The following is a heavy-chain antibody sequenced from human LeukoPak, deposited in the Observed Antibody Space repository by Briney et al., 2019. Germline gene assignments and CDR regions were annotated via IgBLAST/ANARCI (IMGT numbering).Heavy chain of an antibody. J-gene: IGHJ4*02. CDR1: GFTFSSYG. Sequence: GRSLRLSCAASGFTFSSYGMHWVRQAPGKGLEWVAVISYDGSNKYYADSVKGRFTISRDNSKNTLYLQMNSLRAEDTAVYYCAKDAGSYVWGSYNDYYFDYWGQGTLVTVSS. CDR3: AKDAGSYVWGSYNDYYFDY. V-gene: IGHV3-30*18. D-gene: IGHD3-16*01. CDR2: ISYDGSNK.